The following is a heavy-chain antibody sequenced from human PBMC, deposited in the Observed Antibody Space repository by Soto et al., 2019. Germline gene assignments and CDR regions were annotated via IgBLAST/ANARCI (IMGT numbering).Heavy chain of an antibody. D-gene: IGHD1-26*01. J-gene: IGHJ3*02. CDR1: GYTFTGYY. CDR2: INPNSGDT. Sequence: ASVKVSCKASGYTFTGYYIYWVRQAPGQGLEWVGWINPNSGDTNYAQKFQGRVTMTRDTSIRTAYMELSRLRSDDTAVYYCARHILSRSRDNAAFDIWGQGTLVTVSS. CDR3: ARHILSRSRDNAAFDI. V-gene: IGHV1-2*02.